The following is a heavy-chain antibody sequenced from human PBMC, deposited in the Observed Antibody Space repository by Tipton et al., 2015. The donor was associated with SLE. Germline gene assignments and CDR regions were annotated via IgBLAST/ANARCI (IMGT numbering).Heavy chain of an antibody. D-gene: IGHD5-12*01. V-gene: IGHV3-7*01. CDR1: GFTFRSYW. CDR3: ARDGGYSPDDANDY. Sequence: SLRLSCVASGFTFRSYWMTWVRQAPGKGLEWVGNIDQDGSDKTYVDSVRGRFTISRDNAKSSLFLQMNSLRAEDTAVYYCARDGGYSPDDANDYWGQETLVPVSS. J-gene: IGHJ4*02. CDR2: IDQDGSDK.